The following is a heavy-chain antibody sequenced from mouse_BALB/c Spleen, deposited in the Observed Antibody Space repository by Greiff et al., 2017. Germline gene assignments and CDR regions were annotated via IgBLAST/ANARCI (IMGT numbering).Heavy chain of an antibody. D-gene: IGHD3-3*01. CDR1: GFTFSDYY. CDR2: ISDGGSYT. V-gene: IGHV5-4*02. Sequence: EVKVVESGGGLVKPGGSLKLSCAASGFTFSDYYMYWVRQTPEKRLEWVATISDGGSYTYYPDSVKGRFTISRDNAKNNLYLQMSSLKSEDTAMYYCARGLLYFDYWGQGTTLTVSS. CDR3: ARGLLYFDY. J-gene: IGHJ2*01.